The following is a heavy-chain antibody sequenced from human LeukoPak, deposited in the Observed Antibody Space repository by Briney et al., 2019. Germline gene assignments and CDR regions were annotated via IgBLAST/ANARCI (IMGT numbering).Heavy chain of an antibody. D-gene: IGHD2-21*01. CDR3: AREPADPGHLVVLAVVGCMDV. J-gene: IGHJ6*03. V-gene: IGHV4-61*02. CDR1: GASISSGSYY. Sequence: PSQTLSLTCTGSGASISSGSYYWSWIRQPAGKGREWIGRIYTSGNTNYNPSLKSRVAISIHTSKNQSSLKLSSVTAAHTAVYYCAREPADPGHLVVLAVVGCMDVWGNGTTVTVSS. CDR2: IYTSGNT.